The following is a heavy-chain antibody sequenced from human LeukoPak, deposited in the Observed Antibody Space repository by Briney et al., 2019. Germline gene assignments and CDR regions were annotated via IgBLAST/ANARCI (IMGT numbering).Heavy chain of an antibody. J-gene: IGHJ4*02. Sequence: PGGSLRLSCAASGFTFSSYAMSWVRQAPGKGLEWVSAISGSGGSTYYADSVKGRFTISRDNSKNTLYLQMNSLRAEDTAVYYCAKSREVAEYTYYFDYWGQGTLVTVSS. CDR2: ISGSGGST. V-gene: IGHV3-23*01. CDR1: GFTFSSYA. D-gene: IGHD6-19*01. CDR3: AKSREVAEYTYYFDY.